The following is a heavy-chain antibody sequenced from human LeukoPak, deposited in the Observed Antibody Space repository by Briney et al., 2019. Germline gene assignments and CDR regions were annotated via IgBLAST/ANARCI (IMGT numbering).Heavy chain of an antibody. V-gene: IGHV3-33*01. CDR2: IWYDGSQK. Sequence: PGGSLRLSCAASGXTFSSHGMYWVRQAPGKGLEWVALIWYDGSQKYYADSVKGRFTISRDNSKNTLSLQMDSLRAEDTAVYFCARLYSSGWADYWGQGTLVTVSS. J-gene: IGHJ4*02. CDR3: ARLYSSGWADY. CDR1: GXTFSSHG. D-gene: IGHD6-19*01.